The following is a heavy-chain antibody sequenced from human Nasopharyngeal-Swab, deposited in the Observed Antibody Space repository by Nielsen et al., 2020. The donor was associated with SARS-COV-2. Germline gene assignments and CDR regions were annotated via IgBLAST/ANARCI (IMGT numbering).Heavy chain of an antibody. Sequence: GESLKISCAASGFTFSSYGMHWVRQAPGKGLEWVAVISYDGSNKYYADSVKGRFTISRDNSKNTLYLQMNSLRAEDTAVYYCAKDGYYDFWSGYQKPKGGYMDVWGKGTTVTFSS. CDR2: ISYDGSNK. CDR1: GFTFSSYG. D-gene: IGHD3-3*01. V-gene: IGHV3-30*18. J-gene: IGHJ6*03. CDR3: AKDGYYDFWSGYQKPKGGYMDV.